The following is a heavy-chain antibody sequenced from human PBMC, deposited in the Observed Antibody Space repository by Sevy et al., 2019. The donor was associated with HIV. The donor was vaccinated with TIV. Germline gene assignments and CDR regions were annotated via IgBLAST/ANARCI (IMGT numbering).Heavy chain of an antibody. CDR1: GGSISSYY. Sequence: SETLSLTCTVSGGSISSYYWSWIRQPPGKGLEWIGYIYYSGSTNYNPSLKSRVTISVDTSKNQVSLKLSSVTAADTAVYYCARGTRQQVCHSYYYYYGMDVWGQGTTVTVSS. J-gene: IGHJ6*02. CDR3: ARGTRQQVCHSYYYYYGMDV. V-gene: IGHV4-59*01. D-gene: IGHD6-13*01. CDR2: IYYSGST.